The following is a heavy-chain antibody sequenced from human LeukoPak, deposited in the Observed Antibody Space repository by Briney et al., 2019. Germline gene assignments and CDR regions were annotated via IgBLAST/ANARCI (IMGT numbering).Heavy chain of an antibody. Sequence: PGGSLRLSCAASGFTVCSNSMSWVRPAPGKGLGWGSVIYTGGTTYYADSVKGRFTISRDNSKNTLYLQMNSLRAEDTAVYYCARDVAAPGGVYFDYWGQGTLVTVSS. V-gene: IGHV3-66*01. D-gene: IGHD3-16*01. CDR1: GFTVCSNS. CDR3: ARDVAAPGGVYFDY. CDR2: IYTGGTT. J-gene: IGHJ4*02.